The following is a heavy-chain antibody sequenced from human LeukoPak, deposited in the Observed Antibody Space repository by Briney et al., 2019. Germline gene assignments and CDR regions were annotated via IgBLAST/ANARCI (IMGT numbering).Heavy chain of an antibody. CDR2: IKQDGSEK. V-gene: IGHV3-7*03. Sequence: GGSLRLSCAASGFTFSSYWMSWVRQAPGKGLEWVANIKQDGSEKYYVDSVKGRFTISRDNAKNSLYLQMNSLRAEGTAVYYCARATMYYDFWSGYYLLDYWGQGTLVTVSS. J-gene: IGHJ4*02. CDR1: GFTFSSYW. CDR3: ARATMYYDFWSGYYLLDY. D-gene: IGHD3-3*01.